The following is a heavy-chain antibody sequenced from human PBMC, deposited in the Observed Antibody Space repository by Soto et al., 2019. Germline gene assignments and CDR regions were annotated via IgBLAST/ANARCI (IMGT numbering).Heavy chain of an antibody. V-gene: IGHV5-10-1*01. CDR2: IYPSDSYT. J-gene: IGHJ6*02. Sequence: GESLKTACRVGGYSFTSYWISWVRQMPGKGLEWMGMIYPSDSYTNYSPSFQGHVTISADKSISTAYLQWSSLKASDTAMYYCARHRGMDVWGQGTTVPVSS. CDR1: GYSFTSYW. CDR3: ARHRGMDV.